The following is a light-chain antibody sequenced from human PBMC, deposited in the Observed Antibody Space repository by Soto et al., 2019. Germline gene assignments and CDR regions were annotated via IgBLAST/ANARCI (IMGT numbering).Light chain of an antibody. CDR1: QSIGSDS. CDR2: DTS. V-gene: IGKV3-20*01. Sequence: EIVLTQSPGTLSLSPGQRATLSCRASQSIGSDSLAWYQQKPGQAPRLLIYDTSTRATGIPDRFGGSGSGKDFPLTLSRLGPEDFEVYPCKQPGSSLWTFAQGTKVETK. J-gene: IGKJ1*01. CDR3: KQPGSSLWT.